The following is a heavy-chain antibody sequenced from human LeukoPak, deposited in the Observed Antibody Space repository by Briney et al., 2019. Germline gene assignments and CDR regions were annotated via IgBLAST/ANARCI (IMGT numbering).Heavy chain of an antibody. CDR1: GGSISSYY. J-gene: IGHJ6*02. CDR3: ARGITRLYYYYGMDV. CDR2: IYTSGST. V-gene: IGHV4-4*07. Sequence: PSETLSLTCTVSGGSISSYYWSWIRQPAGKGLEWIGRIYTSGSTNYNPSLKSRVTMSEDTSKNQFSLKLSSVTAADTAVYYCARGITRLYYYYGMDVWGQGTTVTVSS. D-gene: IGHD1-1*01.